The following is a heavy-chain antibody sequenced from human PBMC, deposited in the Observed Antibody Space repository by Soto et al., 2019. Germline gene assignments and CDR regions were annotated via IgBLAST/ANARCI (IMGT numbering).Heavy chain of an antibody. J-gene: IGHJ4*02. CDR3: ASDWDPTTVTNG. D-gene: IGHD4-17*01. CDR1: GFTFSSYG. V-gene: IGHV3-33*01. CDR2: IWYDGSNK. Sequence: GGSLRLSCAASGFTFSSYGMHWVRQAPGKGLEWVAVIWYDGSNKYYADSVKGRFTISRDNSKNTLYLQMNSLRAEETAVYYCASDWDPTTVTNGWGQGTLVTVSS.